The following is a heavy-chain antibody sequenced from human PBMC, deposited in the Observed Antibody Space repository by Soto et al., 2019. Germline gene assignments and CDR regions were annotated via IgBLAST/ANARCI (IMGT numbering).Heavy chain of an antibody. V-gene: IGHV1-18*01. CDR1: GYTFSNYG. CDR3: ARGGGYYGAGTYPFDY. CDR2: ISVYSYNT. D-gene: IGHD3-10*01. Sequence: ASVKVSCKTSGYTFSNYGIAWVRQAPGQGLEWMGWISVYSYNTNYAQKLQGRVTMTRDISTSTAYMELRSLISDDTAVYYCARGGGYYGAGTYPFDYWG. J-gene: IGHJ4*01.